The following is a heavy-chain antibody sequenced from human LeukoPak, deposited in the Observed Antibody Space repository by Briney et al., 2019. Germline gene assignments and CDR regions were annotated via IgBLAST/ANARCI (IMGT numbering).Heavy chain of an antibody. D-gene: IGHD1-7*01. J-gene: IGHJ6*03. CDR2: IYYSGST. CDR1: GGSISSSSYY. V-gene: IGHV4-39*01. Sequence: PSETLSLTCTVSGGSISSSSYYWGWIRQPPGKGLEWIGSIYYSGSTYYNPSLKSRVTISVDTSKNQFSLKLSSVTAADTAVYYCARHTGTLVSYYMDVWGKGTTVTVSS. CDR3: ARHTGTLVSYYMDV.